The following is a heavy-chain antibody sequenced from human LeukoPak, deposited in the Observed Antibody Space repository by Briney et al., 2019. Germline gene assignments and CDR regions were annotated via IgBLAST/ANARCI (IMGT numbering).Heavy chain of an antibody. D-gene: IGHD2-15*01. CDR1: GFTFSSHS. J-gene: IGHJ5*02. CDR2: ISYDGSNK. CDR3: ARKPHCSGGSCDPA. V-gene: IGHV3-30*03. Sequence: GRSLRLSCAASGFTFSSHSMHWVRQAPGKGLEWVALISYDGSNKYYADSVKGRFTISRDNSKNTLYLQMNSLRAEDTAVYYCARKPHCSGGSCDPAWGQGTLVTVSS.